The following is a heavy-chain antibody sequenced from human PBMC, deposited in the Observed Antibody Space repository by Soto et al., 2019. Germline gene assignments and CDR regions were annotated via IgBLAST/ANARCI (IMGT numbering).Heavy chain of an antibody. CDR1: GFTFSSYS. CDR2: ISSSSSTI. CDR3: ATDYGSGRAGAFDI. Sequence: GGSLRLSCAASGFTFSSYSMNWVRQAPGKGLEWVSYISSSSSTIYYADSVKGRFTISRDNAKNSLYLQMNSLRAEDTAVYYCATDYGSGRAGAFDIWGQGTMVTVSS. J-gene: IGHJ3*02. D-gene: IGHD3-10*01. V-gene: IGHV3-48*01.